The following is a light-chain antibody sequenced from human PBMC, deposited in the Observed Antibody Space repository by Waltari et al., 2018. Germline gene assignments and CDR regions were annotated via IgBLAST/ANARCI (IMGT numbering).Light chain of an antibody. Sequence: DIQMTQSPSTLSASVGDRVIITCRASQSISTWLAWYQQKPGKAPKLLIFAASSLQTGVPSRFSGSGSGTEFTLTINSLQPDDFATYYCQHYNAYRTFGQGKKVAIE. CDR1: QSISTW. V-gene: IGKV1-5*01. J-gene: IGKJ1*01. CDR3: QHYNAYRT. CDR2: AAS.